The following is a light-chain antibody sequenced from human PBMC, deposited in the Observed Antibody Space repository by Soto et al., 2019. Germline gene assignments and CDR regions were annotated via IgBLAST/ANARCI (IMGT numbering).Light chain of an antibody. CDR2: GAS. V-gene: IGKV1D-12*01. CDR1: QGIGTW. CDR3: QQTNSFPIT. J-gene: IGKJ5*01. Sequence: DVQVTQSPSFVSASVGDRVTITCRASQGIGTWLAWYQQKPGAAPNHLISGASNLESGVPARFSGSGLGTHFTFTIVSLQPEDSATYYCQQTNSFPITFGQGTRLEI.